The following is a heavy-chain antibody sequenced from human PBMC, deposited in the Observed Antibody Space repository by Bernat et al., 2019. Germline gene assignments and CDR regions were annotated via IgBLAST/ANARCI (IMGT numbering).Heavy chain of an antibody. Sequence: EVQLVESGGGLVQPGGSLRLSCAASGFTFSSYWMHWVRQGQGKGLVWVSRINSDGSSTSYAQKFQGRVTMTRDTSTSTVYMELSSLRSEDTAVYYCAIELERGLSFDYWGQGTLVTVSS. J-gene: IGHJ4*02. D-gene: IGHD1-1*01. CDR1: GFTFSSYW. V-gene: IGHV3-74*01. CDR2: INSDGSST. CDR3: AIELERGLSFDY.